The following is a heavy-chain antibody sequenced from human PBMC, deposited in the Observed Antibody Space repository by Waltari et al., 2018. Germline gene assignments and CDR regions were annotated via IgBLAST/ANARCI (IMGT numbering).Heavy chain of an antibody. CDR1: GYSFSSYW. CDR3: VRHPIMALDSYY. D-gene: IGHD5-12*01. J-gene: IGHJ4*02. CDR2: INPSDSDV. V-gene: IGHV5-51*01. Sequence: EVQLVQSGAEGKKPGESLKISCKASGYSFSSYWIGWVRQMPGKGLEWMGIINPSDSDVRYSPSFQGQVTISADKSITTAYLQWSSLKASDTAMYYCVRHPIMALDSYYWGQGTLVTVSS.